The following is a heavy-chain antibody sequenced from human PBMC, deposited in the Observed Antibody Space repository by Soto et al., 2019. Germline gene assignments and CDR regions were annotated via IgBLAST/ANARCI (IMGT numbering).Heavy chain of an antibody. D-gene: IGHD6-13*01. V-gene: IGHV4-30-4*01. CDR3: ARYSNTALSGLDV. CDR1: GGSISSRDYY. J-gene: IGHJ6*02. Sequence: PSETLSLTCTVSGGSISSRDYYWNWIRQPAGKGLEWIGFIYYSGSTYYNPSLNSRVTISLDTSKSQFSLKVGSVTAADTAVYYCARYSNTALSGLDVWGQGTTVTVSS. CDR2: IYYSGST.